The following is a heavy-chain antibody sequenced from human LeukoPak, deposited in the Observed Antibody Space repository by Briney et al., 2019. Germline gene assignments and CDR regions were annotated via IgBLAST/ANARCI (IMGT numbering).Heavy chain of an antibody. CDR3: ARHDRYFYDGSGHITLSFFDY. V-gene: IGHV4-39*01. D-gene: IGHD3-22*01. J-gene: IGHJ4*02. Sequence: KTSETLSLTCSVSGGSISTSNYLWAWIRQPPAKGLEWIWSVYYGGSTQYNPALQSRVTISIDTSKNQFSLNLNSVTAADTAVYYCARHDRYFYDGSGHITLSFFDYWGQGTLVTVSS. CDR1: GGSISTSNYL. CDR2: VYYGGST.